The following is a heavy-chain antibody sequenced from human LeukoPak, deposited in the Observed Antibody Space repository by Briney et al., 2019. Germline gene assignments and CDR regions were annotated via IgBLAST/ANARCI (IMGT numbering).Heavy chain of an antibody. J-gene: IGHJ3*02. V-gene: IGHV4-4*07. CDR2: IYTRGST. D-gene: IGHD3-10*01. Sequence: SETLSLTCTVSGGSISSYDWSWIRRPAGKGLEWIGRIYTRGSTNYNPSLKSRVSMSVDTSKKQFSLKLSSVTAADTAVYYCAKSNGYGLVDIWGQGTMVTVSS. CDR1: GGSISSYD. CDR3: AKSNGYGLVDI.